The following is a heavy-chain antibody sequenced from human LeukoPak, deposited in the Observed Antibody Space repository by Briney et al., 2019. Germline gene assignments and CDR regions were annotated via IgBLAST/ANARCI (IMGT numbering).Heavy chain of an antibody. V-gene: IGHV1-2*02. D-gene: IGHD3-10*01. CDR2: INPNSGGT. CDR1: GYTFTGYY. J-gene: IGHJ4*02. CDR3: ATIQQLWFGELLDY. Sequence: DSVKVSCKASGYTFTGYYMHWVRQAPGQGLEWMGWINPNSGGTNYAQKFQGRVTMTRDTSISTAYMELSRLRSDDTAVYYCATIQQLWFGELLDYWGQGTLVTVSS.